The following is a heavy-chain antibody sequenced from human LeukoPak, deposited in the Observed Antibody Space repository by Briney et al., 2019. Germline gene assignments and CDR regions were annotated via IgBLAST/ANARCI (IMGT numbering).Heavy chain of an antibody. CDR2: IKQDGSEK. CDR3: ARDRPWEHPCFDY. Sequence: PGGSLRLSCAASGFSFSSYWMSWVRQAPGKGLEWVANIKQDGSEKYYVDSVKGRFTISRDNAKSSLYLQMNSLRAEDTAVYYCARDRPWEHPCFDYWGQGTLVTVSS. D-gene: IGHD1-26*01. J-gene: IGHJ4*02. CDR1: GFSFSSYW. V-gene: IGHV3-7*01.